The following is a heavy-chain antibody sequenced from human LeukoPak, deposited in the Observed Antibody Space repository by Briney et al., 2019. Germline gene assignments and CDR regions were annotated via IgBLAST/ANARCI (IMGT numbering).Heavy chain of an antibody. CDR3: ARPRREYSSSSSFDY. D-gene: IGHD6-6*01. J-gene: IGHJ4*02. CDR2: IYYSGCT. V-gene: IGHV4-39*01. CDR1: GGSISRSNYY. Sequence: PSETLSLTCTVSGGSISRSNYYWGWIRQPPGKGLEWIGSIYYSGCTYYNPSLKSRVTISVDTSKNQFSLKLRSVTAADTALYYCARPRREYSSSSSFDYWGQGTLVTVSS.